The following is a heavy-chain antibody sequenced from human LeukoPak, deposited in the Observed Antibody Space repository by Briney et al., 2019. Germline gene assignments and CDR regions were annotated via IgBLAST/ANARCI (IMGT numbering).Heavy chain of an antibody. D-gene: IGHD6-19*01. CDR1: GFTFSSYN. CDR2: ISSSSSYI. J-gene: IGHJ4*02. Sequence: GESLRLSCAASGFTFSSYNMNWVRQAPGKGLEWVSSISSSSSYIYYADSVKGRFTISRDNAKNSLYLQMNSLRAEDTAVYYCARGEIAVAGLFDYWGQGTLVTVSS. V-gene: IGHV3-21*01. CDR3: ARGEIAVAGLFDY.